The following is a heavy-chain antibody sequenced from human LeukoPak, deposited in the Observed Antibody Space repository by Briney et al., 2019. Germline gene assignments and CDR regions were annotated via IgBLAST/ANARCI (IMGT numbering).Heavy chain of an antibody. J-gene: IGHJ4*02. CDR1: GFTFSNVW. CDR3: TTVERWLLSSSPF. Sequence: GGSLRLSCAASGFTFSNVWMSWVRQAPGKGLEWVGRIKTKTDGGTTDYAAPVKGRFTISRDDSKNTLYLQMNSLITEDTAVYYCTTVERWLLSSSPFWGQGTLVTVSS. D-gene: IGHD5-24*01. V-gene: IGHV3-15*01. CDR2: IKTKTDGGTT.